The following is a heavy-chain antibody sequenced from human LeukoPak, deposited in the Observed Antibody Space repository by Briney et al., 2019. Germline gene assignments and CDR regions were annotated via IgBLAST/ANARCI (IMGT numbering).Heavy chain of an antibody. J-gene: IGHJ4*02. CDR2: ISSSSSYI. Sequence: GGSLRLSCAASGFTFSSYSMNWVPQAPGKGLEGVSSISSSSSYISYADQGKGRFTISRDNAKTYLYLQRNSSKAEAAALYAWGRDPTKNRGYGNDYWGQGTLVTVPS. CDR3: GRDPTKNRGYGNDY. D-gene: IGHD1-1*01. V-gene: IGHV3-21*01. CDR1: GFTFSSYS.